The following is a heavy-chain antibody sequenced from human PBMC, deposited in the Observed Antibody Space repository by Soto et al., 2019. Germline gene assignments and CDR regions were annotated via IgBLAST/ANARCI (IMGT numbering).Heavy chain of an antibody. V-gene: IGHV4-39*01. CDR1: GGSISSSSYY. D-gene: IGHD3-3*01. CDR2: IYYSGST. J-gene: IGHJ4*02. Sequence: SETLSLTCTVSGGSISSSSYYWGWIRQPPGKGLEWIGSIYYSGSTYYNPSLKSRVTISVDTSKNQFSLKLSSVTAADTAVYYWSRSTNYDFWSGYYKVFDYWGQGTLGTVSS. CDR3: SRSTNYDFWSGYYKVFDY.